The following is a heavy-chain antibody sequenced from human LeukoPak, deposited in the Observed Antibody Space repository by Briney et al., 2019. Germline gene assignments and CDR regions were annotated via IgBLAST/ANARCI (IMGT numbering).Heavy chain of an antibody. D-gene: IGHD6-6*01. V-gene: IGHV3-7*01. J-gene: IGHJ3*02. CDR3: ARGRSFSIAARGEGAFDI. Sequence: PGGSLRLSCAASGFTFSNYAMSWVRQAPGKGLEWVANIKQDGSGKYYVDSVKGRFTISRDNAKNSLYLQMNSLRAEDTAVYYCARGRSFSIAARGEGAFDIWGQGTMVTVSS. CDR2: IKQDGSGK. CDR1: GFTFSNYA.